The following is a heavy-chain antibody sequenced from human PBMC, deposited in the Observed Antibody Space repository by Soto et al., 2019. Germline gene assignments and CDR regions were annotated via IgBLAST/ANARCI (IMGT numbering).Heavy chain of an antibody. CDR2: ISSSSSYT. V-gene: IGHV3-11*05. CDR1: GFTFSDYY. CDR3: ARTIAAAGGRRYFDL. Sequence: QVQLVESGGGLVKPGGSLRLSCAASGFTFSDYYMSWIRQAPGKGLEWVSYISSSSSYTNYADSVKGRFTISRDNAKNSLYLQMNSLRDEDTAVSHCARTIAAAGGRRYFDLWGRGTLVTVSS. J-gene: IGHJ2*01. D-gene: IGHD6-13*01.